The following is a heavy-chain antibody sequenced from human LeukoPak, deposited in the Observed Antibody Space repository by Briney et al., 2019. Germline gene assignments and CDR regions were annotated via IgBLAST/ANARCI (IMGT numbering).Heavy chain of an antibody. CDR2: ISGSGATT. D-gene: IGHD3-10*01. J-gene: IGHJ4*02. CDR3: AKDYAYYYGSGIGGFEY. V-gene: IGHV3-23*01. Sequence: GGSLRLSCAASGFTFSSYAMSWVRHAPGKGLEWVSPISGSGATTYYADSVKGRFTISRDKSNNTLYLQMNSLRAEDTAVYYCAKDYAYYYGSGIGGFEYWGQGTLVTVSS. CDR1: GFTFSSYA.